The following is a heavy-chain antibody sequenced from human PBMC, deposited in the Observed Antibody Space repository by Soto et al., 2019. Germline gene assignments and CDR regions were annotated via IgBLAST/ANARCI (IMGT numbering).Heavy chain of an antibody. CDR2: IYHTGTT. V-gene: IGHV4-4*02. J-gene: IGHJ4*02. CDR1: GASINRDNW. D-gene: IGHD3-10*01. Sequence: QVQLQESGPGLVNPSGTLSLTCAVSGASINRDNWWTWVRQPPGKGLEWIGDIYHTGTTNYDSSLKSRATISIDASKNHFSLTLNSVTAADTAVYYCAGSVHFWGQGTLVAVSS. CDR3: AGSVHF.